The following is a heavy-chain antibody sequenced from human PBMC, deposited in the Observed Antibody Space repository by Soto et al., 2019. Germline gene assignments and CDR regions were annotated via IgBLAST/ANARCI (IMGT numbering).Heavy chain of an antibody. D-gene: IGHD1-7*01. J-gene: IGHJ4*02. Sequence: QVQLVQSGAEVKKPGSSVKVSCKASGGTFSRYTISWVRQAPGQGLEWMGGIIPIFGAAKYAQQFQDTVTVTADESTSTAYMELSSLRSEDTDGYYCAQDANGNYLAYWGQGTLVTVSS. CDR3: AQDANGNYLAY. CDR1: GGTFSRYT. V-gene: IGHV1-69*01. CDR2: IIPIFGAA.